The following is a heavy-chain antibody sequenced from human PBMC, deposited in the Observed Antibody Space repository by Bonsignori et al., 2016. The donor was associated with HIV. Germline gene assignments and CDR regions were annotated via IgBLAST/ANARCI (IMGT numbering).Heavy chain of an antibody. J-gene: IGHJ5*02. CDR3: AGSPYGLAES. CDR2: IDWDDDK. V-gene: IGHV2-70*17. Sequence: QVTLRESGPALVKPTQTLTLTCTFSGFSLSKTGMSVNWIRQPPGKALEWLARIDWDDDKFYSLSLKSRLTLSKDTSKNQVVLTMTNMNPADTATYYCAGSPYGLAESWGRGTLVTVSS. D-gene: IGHD3-16*01. CDR1: GFSLSKTGMS.